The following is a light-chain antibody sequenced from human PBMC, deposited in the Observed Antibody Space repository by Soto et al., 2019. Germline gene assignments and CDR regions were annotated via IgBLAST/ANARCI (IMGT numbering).Light chain of an antibody. CDR3: QTWVSSTAV. V-gene: IGLV3-1*01. Sequence: SYELTQPPSVSVSPGQTAIIPCSGDELGDKYACWYRQRPGQSPVLVIYEDNKRPSGIPERFSGSNSGNTATLTISGTQALDEADYYCQTWVSSTAVFGGGTKLTVL. J-gene: IGLJ2*01. CDR1: ELGDKY. CDR2: EDN.